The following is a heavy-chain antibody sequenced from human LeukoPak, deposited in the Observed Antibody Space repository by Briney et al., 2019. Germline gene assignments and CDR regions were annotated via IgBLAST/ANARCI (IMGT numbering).Heavy chain of an antibody. CDR2: IGTAGDT. Sequence: GGSLRLSCAASGFTFSSYDMHWVRQATGKGLEWVSAIGTAGDTYYPGSVKGRFTISRENAKNSLYLQMNSLRAGDTAVYYCARASTDYYGSGSFDYWGQGTLVTVSS. CDR3: ARASTDYYGSGSFDY. CDR1: GFTFSSYD. J-gene: IGHJ4*02. V-gene: IGHV3-13*01. D-gene: IGHD3-10*01.